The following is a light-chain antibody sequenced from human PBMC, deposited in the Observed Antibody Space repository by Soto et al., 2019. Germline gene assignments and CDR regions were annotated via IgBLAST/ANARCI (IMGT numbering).Light chain of an antibody. CDR1: QGISNY. J-gene: IGKJ1*01. CDR3: QQYNSAPWT. Sequence: DIQMTQSPSSLSASVGDRVTITCRASQGISNYLAWYQQKPGKVPKLLIYAASTLQSGVPSRLSGSGSGTEFTLTISSLQPEDVATYYCQQYNSAPWTFGQGTKVEIK. CDR2: AAS. V-gene: IGKV1-27*01.